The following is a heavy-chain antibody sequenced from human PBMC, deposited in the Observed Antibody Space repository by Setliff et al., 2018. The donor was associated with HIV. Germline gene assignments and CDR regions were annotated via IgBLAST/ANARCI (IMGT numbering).Heavy chain of an antibody. CDR2: IYYSGSA. CDR1: GGSISSNNYF. V-gene: IGHV4-39*01. J-gene: IGHJ4*02. Sequence: SETLSLTCTVSGGSISSNNYFWGWIRQPPEKGLEWIGSIYYSGSANYNPSLKSRVTMSVDTSKNQFSLKLSSVTAADTAVYYCASGYQYDSSGYYYVTPIDYWGQGTLVTVSS. D-gene: IGHD3-22*01. CDR3: ASGYQYDSSGYYYVTPIDY.